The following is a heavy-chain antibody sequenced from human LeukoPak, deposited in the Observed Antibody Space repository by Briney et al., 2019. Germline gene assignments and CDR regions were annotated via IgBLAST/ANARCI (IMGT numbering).Heavy chain of an antibody. J-gene: IGHJ6*02. Sequence: GGSLRLSCAASRFTFSSYWMHWVRRAPGKGLVWVSRINNDGSSTNYADSVKGRFTISRDNAKNTLYLQMNSLRAEDTAVYYCARDWDTDGMDVWGQGTTVTVSS. CDR3: ARDWDTDGMDV. CDR1: RFTFSSYW. D-gene: IGHD1-26*01. CDR2: INNDGSST. V-gene: IGHV3-74*01.